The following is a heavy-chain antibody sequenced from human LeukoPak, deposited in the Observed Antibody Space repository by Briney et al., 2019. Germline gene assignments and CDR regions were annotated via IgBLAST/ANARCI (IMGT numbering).Heavy chain of an antibody. CDR3: ARGSVDVLLWFGESPYYFDY. CDR1: GGSISSYY. V-gene: IGHV4-4*07. J-gene: IGHJ4*02. CDR2: IYTSGST. D-gene: IGHD3-10*01. Sequence: SETLSLTCTVSGGSISSYYWSWIRQPAGKGLEWIGRIYTSGSTNYNPSLKSRVTMSVDTSKNQFSLKLSSVTAADTAVYCCARGSVDVLLWFGESPYYFDYWGQGTLVTVYS.